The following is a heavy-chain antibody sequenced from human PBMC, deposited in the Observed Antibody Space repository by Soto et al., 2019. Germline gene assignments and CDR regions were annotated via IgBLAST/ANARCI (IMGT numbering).Heavy chain of an antibody. CDR3: ARDPTDVDTAMVTGRVNSYMDV. CDR1: GFTFSSYG. D-gene: IGHD5-18*01. CDR2: IWYDGSNK. J-gene: IGHJ6*03. Sequence: HPGGPLRLSCAASGFTFSSYGMHWVRQAPGKGLEWVAVIWYDGSNKYCADSVKGRFTISRDNSKNTLYLQMNSLRAEDTAVYYCARDPTDVDTAMVTGRVNSYMDVWGKGTTLTISS. V-gene: IGHV3-33*01.